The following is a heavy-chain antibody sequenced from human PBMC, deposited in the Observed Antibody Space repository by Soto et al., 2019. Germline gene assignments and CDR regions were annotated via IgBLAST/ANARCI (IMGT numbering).Heavy chain of an antibody. J-gene: IGHJ5*02. CDR3: ARGLTGTMMKISCFDP. CDR1: GGSISGSSTYY. CDR2: VYYSGIT. V-gene: IGHV4-39*01. Sequence: LSLTCTVSGGSISGSSTYYWGWIRQSPGKGLEYIGIVYYSGITYYNPSLKSRVTISVDTSKNQFSLDLSSVTAADTAVYYCARGLTGTMMKISCFDPWGQGTLVTVSS. D-gene: IGHD1-7*01.